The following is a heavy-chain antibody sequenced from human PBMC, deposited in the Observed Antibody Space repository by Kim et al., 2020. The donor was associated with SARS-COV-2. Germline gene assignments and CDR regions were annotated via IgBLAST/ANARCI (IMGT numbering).Heavy chain of an antibody. CDR2: IYPGDSDT. J-gene: IGHJ5*02. CDR3: ARNDCDFRGSGSYYPQFDT. CDR1: GYSFTSYW. V-gene: IGHV5-51*01. D-gene: IGHD3-10*01. Sequence: GESLKISCKGSGYSFTSYWIGWVRQMPGKGLEWMGIIYPGDSDTRYSPSFQGQVTLSSDKSISTAYLQWSTLQASDTAMYYCARNDCDFRGSGSYYPQFDTWGQGTRVTVSS.